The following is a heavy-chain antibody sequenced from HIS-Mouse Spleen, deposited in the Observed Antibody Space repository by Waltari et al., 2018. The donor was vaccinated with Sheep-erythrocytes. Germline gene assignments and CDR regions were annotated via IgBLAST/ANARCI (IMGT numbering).Heavy chain of an antibody. V-gene: IGHV3-64*01. D-gene: IGHD6-19*01. Sequence: EVQLVESGGGLVQPGGSLRLSCAASGFTFSSYAMHWVRKAPGKGLEYVSAISSNGGSTYYANSVKGRFTISRDNSKNTLYLQMGSLRAEDMAVYYCARGGIAVAGYYFDYWGQGTLVTVSS. CDR3: ARGGIAVAGYYFDY. CDR2: ISSNGGST. CDR1: GFTFSSYA. J-gene: IGHJ4*02.